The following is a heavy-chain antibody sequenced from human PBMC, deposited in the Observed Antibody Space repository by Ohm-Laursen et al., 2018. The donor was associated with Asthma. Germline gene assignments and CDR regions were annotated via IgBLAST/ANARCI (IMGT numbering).Heavy chain of an antibody. D-gene: IGHD2-2*01. CDR1: GFTFDDYA. CDR2: ISWNSGSI. CDR3: AKDKGYCSSTSCSLLEGPYDY. J-gene: IGHJ4*02. Sequence: SLRLSCSASGFTFDDYAMHWVRQAPGKGLEWVSGISWNSGSIGYADSVKGRFTISRDNAKNSLYLQMNSLRAEDTALYYCAKDKGYCSSTSCSLLEGPYDYWGQGTLVTVSS. V-gene: IGHV3-9*01.